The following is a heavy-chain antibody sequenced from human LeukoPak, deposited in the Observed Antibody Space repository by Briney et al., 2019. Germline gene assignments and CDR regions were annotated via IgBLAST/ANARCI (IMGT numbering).Heavy chain of an antibody. V-gene: IGHV3-48*03. D-gene: IGHD3-16*02. CDR1: GFPFSSHE. CDR2: ISSSGMTK. CDR3: ARDGRSRGLSHVNFDY. Sequence: GGSLRLSCAASGFPFSSHEMDWVRQAPGKGLEWVSYISSSGMTKYYAVSVKGRFTMSRDNAKNSLYLQLNSLRAEDTAVYYCARDGRSRGLSHVNFDYWGQGILVTVSS. J-gene: IGHJ4*02.